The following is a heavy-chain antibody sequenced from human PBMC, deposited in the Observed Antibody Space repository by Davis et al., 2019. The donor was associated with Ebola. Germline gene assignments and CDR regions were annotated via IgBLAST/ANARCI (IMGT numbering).Heavy chain of an antibody. D-gene: IGHD2-2*03. J-gene: IGHJ4*02. CDR1: GYIFTDYY. CDR2: ISPSNSDT. Sequence: ASVKVSCKASGYIFTDYYIHWVRRAPGQGLEWMGKISPSNSDTTYAQKFQGRVTMTRDSSTTTVYLEFSSLRSEDTAVYYCARDTYGSDYWGQGTLVTVSS. V-gene: IGHV1-46*01. CDR3: ARDTYGSDY.